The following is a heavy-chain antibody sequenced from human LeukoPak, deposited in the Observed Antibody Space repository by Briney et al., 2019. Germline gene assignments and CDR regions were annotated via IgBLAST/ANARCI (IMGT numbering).Heavy chain of an antibody. D-gene: IGHD6-19*01. CDR3: VKNDGWFHLAQ. CDR1: GFYFRDHW. CDR2: IKTDGSET. J-gene: IGHJ4*02. Sequence: GGSLRLSCAASGFYFRDHWMDWVRQAPGKGLEWVGNIKTDGSETYYLDSLKGRISISRDNTNNALYLQMNSLRVEDTAIYYCVKNDGWFHLAQWGQGTLVTVSS. V-gene: IGHV3-7*03.